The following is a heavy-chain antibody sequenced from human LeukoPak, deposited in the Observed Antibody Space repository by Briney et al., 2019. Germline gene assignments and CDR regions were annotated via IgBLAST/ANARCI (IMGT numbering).Heavy chain of an antibody. CDR3: VRSADDGFDI. Sequence: PGGSLRLSCAASGFTITDHHMDWVRQAPGKGLVWVSRINGGGLSTSFADSVKGRFTISRDNAKNTLYLQMNSLRADDTAVYFCVRSADDGFDIWGQGTMVTVSS. CDR1: GFTITDHH. J-gene: IGHJ3*02. D-gene: IGHD2-15*01. V-gene: IGHV3-74*01. CDR2: INGGGLST.